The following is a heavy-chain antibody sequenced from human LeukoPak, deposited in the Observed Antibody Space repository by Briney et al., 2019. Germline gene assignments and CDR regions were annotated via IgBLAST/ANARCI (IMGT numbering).Heavy chain of an antibody. D-gene: IGHD3-10*01. CDR1: GYVFNSFG. CDR2: VSAYKGYT. J-gene: IGHJ4*02. V-gene: IGHV1-18*01. Sequence: ASVRVSCKTSGYVFNSFGITWLRQAPGQGLEWMGWVSAYKGYTSHAQKFQDRVIMTTDTSTTTAYMELRNLKSEDTAVYYCAAGTYYSLTTVYWGQGTLVTVSS. CDR3: AAGTYYSLTTVY.